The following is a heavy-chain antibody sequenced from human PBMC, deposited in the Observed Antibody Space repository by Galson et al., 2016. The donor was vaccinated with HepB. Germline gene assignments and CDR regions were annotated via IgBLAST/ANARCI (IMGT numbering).Heavy chain of an antibody. J-gene: IGHJ4*02. CDR1: GFSFSRYG. D-gene: IGHD2-15*01. CDR3: AKERDVIAADPSLDS. V-gene: IGHV3-30*18. Sequence: SLRLSCAASGFSFSRYGMHWVRQAPGKGLEWVAVISYDGNNKNYADSVKGRFTISRDSSNNTLFLQVNSLRTEDTAVYHCAKERDVIAADPSLDSWGQGAPVTVSS. CDR2: ISYDGNNK.